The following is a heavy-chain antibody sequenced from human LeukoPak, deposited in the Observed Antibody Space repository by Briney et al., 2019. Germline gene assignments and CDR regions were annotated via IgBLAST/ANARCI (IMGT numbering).Heavy chain of an antibody. J-gene: IGHJ4*02. D-gene: IGHD2-2*01. Sequence: GGSLRLSCAASGFTFSSYSMNWVRQAPGKGLEWVSYISSSSSTIYYADSVKGRFTISRDNAKNSLYLQMNSLRAEDTAVYYCARGREYQLLNYFDYWGQGTLVTVSS. CDR3: ARGREYQLLNYFDY. CDR2: ISSSSSTI. V-gene: IGHV3-48*01. CDR1: GFTFSSYS.